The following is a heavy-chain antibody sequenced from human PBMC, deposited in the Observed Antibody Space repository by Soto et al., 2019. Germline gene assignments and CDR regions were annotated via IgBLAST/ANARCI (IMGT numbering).Heavy chain of an antibody. Sequence: PGGSLRLASAASGFTFSSYAMSWVRQAPGEGLEWVSVISGNGGSTYYADSVKGRFTISRDNAKNSLYLQMNSLRAEDTAVYYCARDTYYYGSGSYSPWGQGALVTVSS. CDR1: GFTFSSYA. CDR2: ISGNGGST. J-gene: IGHJ5*02. V-gene: IGHV3-23*01. D-gene: IGHD3-10*01. CDR3: ARDTYYYGSGSYSP.